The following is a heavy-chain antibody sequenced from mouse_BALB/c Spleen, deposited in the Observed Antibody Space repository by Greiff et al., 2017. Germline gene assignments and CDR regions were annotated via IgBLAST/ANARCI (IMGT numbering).Heavy chain of an antibody. Sequence: EVKLVESGGGLVKPGGSLKLSCAASGFTFSCYAMSLVRQTPEKRLEWVASISSGGSTYYPDSVKGRFTISRDNARNILYLQMSSLRSEDTAMYYCERDFYYYGSSLYYYAMDDWGQGNSVTGAS. CDR3: ERDFYYYGSSLYYYAMDD. V-gene: IGHV5-6-5*01. CDR1: GFTFSCYA. CDR2: ISSGGST. J-gene: IGHJ4*01. D-gene: IGHD1-1*01.